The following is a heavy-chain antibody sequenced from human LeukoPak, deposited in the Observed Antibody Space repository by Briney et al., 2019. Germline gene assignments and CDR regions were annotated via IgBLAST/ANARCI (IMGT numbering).Heavy chain of an antibody. J-gene: IGHJ6*02. CDR1: GYTFTSYG. Sequence: GASVKVSCKASGYTFTSYGISWVRQAPGQGLEWMGWISAYNGNTNYAQKLQGRVTMTTDTSTSTAYMELRSLRSDDTAVYYCARDRPTYYYDSSGYYYYYGMDVWGQGTTVTVSS. CDR3: ARDRPTYYYDSSGYYYYYGMDV. CDR2: ISAYNGNT. D-gene: IGHD3-22*01. V-gene: IGHV1-18*01.